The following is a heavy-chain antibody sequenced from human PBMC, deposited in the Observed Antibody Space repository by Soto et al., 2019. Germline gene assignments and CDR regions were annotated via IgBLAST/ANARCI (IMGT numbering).Heavy chain of an antibody. V-gene: IGHV6-1*01. J-gene: IGHJ3*02. D-gene: IGHD3-22*01. CDR1: GDSVSSNSAA. CDR2: TYYRSKWYN. Sequence: SQTLSLTCAISGDSVSSNSAAWNWIRQSPSRGLEWLGRTYYRSKWYNDYAVSVKSRITINPDTSKTEFSLQLNSVTPEDTAVYYCARGYYDSSGYLVAFDIWGQGTMVTVSS. CDR3: ARGYYDSSGYLVAFDI.